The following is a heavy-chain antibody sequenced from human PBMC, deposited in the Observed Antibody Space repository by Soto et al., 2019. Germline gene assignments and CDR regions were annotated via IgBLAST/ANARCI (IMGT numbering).Heavy chain of an antibody. J-gene: IGHJ4*02. CDR1: GFTFDDYA. CDR2: ISWNSGSI. V-gene: IGHV3-9*01. D-gene: IGHD3-22*01. Sequence: GGSLRLSCAASGFTFDDYAMHWVRQAPGKGLEWVSGISWNSGSIGYADSVKGRFTISRDNAKNSLYLQMNSLRAEDTALYYCAKDYDSSGYQTQFDYWGQGTLVTVSS. CDR3: AKDYDSSGYQTQFDY.